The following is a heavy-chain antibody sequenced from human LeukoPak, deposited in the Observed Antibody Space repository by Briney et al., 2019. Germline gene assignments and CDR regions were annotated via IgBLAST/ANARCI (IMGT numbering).Heavy chain of an antibody. CDR2: IYYSVST. V-gene: IGHV4-59*01. J-gene: IGHJ3*02. D-gene: IGHD2-15*01. Sequence: PSQTLCLTCAVSGVSISIYYLSWVRQPPGKGLEWIWGIYYSVSTNNNPSLKSRVSTSSYTPKNHFSPKLSSVSAADTAVFYCGRPPIIVVVAATTPDAFDIWGQGTIVTVSS. CDR1: GVSISIYY. CDR3: GRPPIIVVVAATTPDAFDI.